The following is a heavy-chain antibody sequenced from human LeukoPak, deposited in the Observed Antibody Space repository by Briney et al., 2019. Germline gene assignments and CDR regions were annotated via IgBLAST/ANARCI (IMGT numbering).Heavy chain of an antibody. D-gene: IGHD4-23*01. CDR2: ISSSSSTI. V-gene: IGHV3-48*01. CDR3: ACTTVVGFDY. Sequence: GGSLRLSCAASGFTFSSYSMNWVRQALGKGLEWVSYISSSSSTIYYADSVKGRFTISRDNAKNSLYLQMNSLRAEDTAVYYCACTTVVGFDYWGQGTLVTVSS. J-gene: IGHJ4*02. CDR1: GFTFSSYS.